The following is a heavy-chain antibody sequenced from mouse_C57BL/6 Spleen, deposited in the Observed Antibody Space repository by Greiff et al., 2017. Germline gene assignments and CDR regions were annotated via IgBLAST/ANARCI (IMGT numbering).Heavy chain of an antibody. CDR3: TRERDDYDGAWFAY. CDR1: GFTFSSYA. Sequence: EVQRVESGEGLVKPGGSLKLSCAASGFTFSSYAMSWVRQTPEKRLEWVAYISSGGDYIYYADTVKGRFTISRDNARNTLYLQMSSLKSEDTAMYYCTRERDDYDGAWFAYWGQGTLVTVSA. J-gene: IGHJ3*01. V-gene: IGHV5-9-1*02. D-gene: IGHD2-4*01. CDR2: ISSGGDYI.